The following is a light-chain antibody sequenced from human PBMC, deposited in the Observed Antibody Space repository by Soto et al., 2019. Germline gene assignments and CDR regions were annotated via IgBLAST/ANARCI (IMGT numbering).Light chain of an antibody. CDR2: GAS. V-gene: IGKV3-20*01. CDR1: QTIRSNY. J-gene: IGKJ1*01. CDR3: QQYGSSPLT. Sequence: EIVMTQSPATLSVSPGERATLSCRASQTIRSNYLAWYRQTPGQAPRLLIYGASNRATGIADRFSGSGSGTDFTLIISRLEPEEFARCYCQQYGSSPLTFGQGTKVEIK.